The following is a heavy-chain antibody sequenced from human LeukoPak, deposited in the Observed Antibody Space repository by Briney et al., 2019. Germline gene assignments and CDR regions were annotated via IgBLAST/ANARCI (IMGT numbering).Heavy chain of an antibody. J-gene: IGHJ4*02. CDR2: INHSGST. Sequence: PSETLSLTCAVYGGSFSGYYWSWIRQPPGKGLEWIGEINHSGSTNYNPPLKSRVTISVDTSKNQFSLKLSSVTAADTAVYYCARGRITMVRGLDYWGQGTLVTVSS. D-gene: IGHD3-10*01. CDR1: GGSFSGYY. V-gene: IGHV4-34*01. CDR3: ARGRITMVRGLDY.